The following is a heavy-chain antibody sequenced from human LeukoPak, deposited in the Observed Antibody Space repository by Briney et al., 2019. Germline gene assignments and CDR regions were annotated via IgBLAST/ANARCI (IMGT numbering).Heavy chain of an antibody. V-gene: IGHV4/OR15-8*01. CDR1: GRSISSGYW. J-gene: IGHJ4*02. CDR3: ARNADYCLDY. CDR2: IHHSGST. D-gene: IGHD4/OR15-4a*01. Sequence: SETLSLTCVVSGRSISSGYWWSWVRPPPGKGLEWIGEIHHSGSTNYNPSLRSRVTISVDTSKNQFSLELTSVTAADTAIYYCARNADYCLDYWGQGTLVTVSS.